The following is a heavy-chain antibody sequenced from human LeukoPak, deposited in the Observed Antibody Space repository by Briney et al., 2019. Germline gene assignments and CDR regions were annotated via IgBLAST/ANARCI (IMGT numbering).Heavy chain of an antibody. V-gene: IGHV3-7*01. CDR3: ARDVVYYDSSGYYYPFWNY. D-gene: IGHD3-22*01. CDR1: GFTFSSYW. CDR2: IKQDGSEK. Sequence: PGGSLRLSCAASGFTFSSYWMSWVRRAPGKGLEWVANIKQDGSEKYYVDSVKGRFTISRDNAKNSLYLQMNSLRAEDTAVYYCARDVVYYDSSGYYYPFWNYWGQGTLVTVSS. J-gene: IGHJ4*02.